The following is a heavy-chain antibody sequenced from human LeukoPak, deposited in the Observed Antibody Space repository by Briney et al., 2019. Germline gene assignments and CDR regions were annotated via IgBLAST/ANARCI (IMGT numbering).Heavy chain of an antibody. V-gene: IGHV3-23*01. CDR3: AKRGNRQQLVSGWFDP. J-gene: IGHJ5*02. D-gene: IGHD6-13*01. Sequence: GGSLRLSCAASGFTFGSQVMSWVRQAPGKGLEWVSAISGSGGSTYYADSVKGRFTISRDNSKNTLYLQMNSLRAEDTAVYYCAKRGNRQQLVSGWFDPWGQGTLVTVSS. CDR2: ISGSGGST. CDR1: GFTFGSQV.